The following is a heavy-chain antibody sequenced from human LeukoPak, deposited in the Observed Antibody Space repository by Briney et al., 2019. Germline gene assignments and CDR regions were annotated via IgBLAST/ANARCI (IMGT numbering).Heavy chain of an antibody. V-gene: IGHV7-4-1*02. J-gene: IGHJ6*02. CDR1: GYTFTSYA. CDR2: INTNTGNP. Sequence: ASVKVSCKASGYTFTSYAMNWVRQAPGQGPEWMGWINTNTGNPTYAQGFTGRFVFSLDTSVTTAYLQTSNLKAEDTAVYYCTRDRPNPGYCSGSSCYSVGMDVWGQGTTVTVSS. D-gene: IGHD2-15*01. CDR3: TRDRPNPGYCSGSSCYSVGMDV.